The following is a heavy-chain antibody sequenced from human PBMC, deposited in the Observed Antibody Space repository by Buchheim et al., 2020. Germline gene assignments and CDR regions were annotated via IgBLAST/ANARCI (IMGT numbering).Heavy chain of an antibody. CDR1: GFTFSSYG. D-gene: IGHD3-3*01. CDR2: ISYDGSNK. Sequence: VQLVESGGGVVQPGRSLRLSCAASGFTFSSYGMHWVRQAPGKGLEWVAVISYDGSNKYYADSVKGRFTISRDNSKNTLYLQMNSLRAEDTAVYYCAKVNIPDYHYGMDVWGQGTT. CDR3: AKVNIPDYHYGMDV. V-gene: IGHV3-30*18. J-gene: IGHJ6*02.